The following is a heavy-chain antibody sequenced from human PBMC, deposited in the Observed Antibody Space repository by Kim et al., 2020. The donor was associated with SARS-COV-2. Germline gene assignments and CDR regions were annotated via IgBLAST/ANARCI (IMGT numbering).Heavy chain of an antibody. CDR3: AKDAGSGWPPG. J-gene: IGHJ4*02. V-gene: IGHV3-23*01. Sequence: GGSLRLSCSATGFSFSVYGMSWVRQVPGKGLEWVSFMSGDGHSRFYADSVKGRFTISRDNSQSTLYLHMNSLRADDTGVYYCAKDAGSGWPPGWGQGTLVTVSP. CDR2: MSGDGHSR. CDR1: GFSFSVYG. D-gene: IGHD6-19*01.